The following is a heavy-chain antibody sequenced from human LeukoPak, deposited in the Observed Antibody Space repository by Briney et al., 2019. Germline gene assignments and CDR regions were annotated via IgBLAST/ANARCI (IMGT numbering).Heavy chain of an antibody. CDR2: INHSGST. D-gene: IGHD2-2*01. V-gene: IGHV4-34*01. Sequence: SETLSLTCAVYGGPFSGYYWSWIRQPPGKGLEWIGEINHSGSTNYNPSLKSRVTISVDTSKNQFSLKLSSVTAADTAVYYCATSRIGDGMDVWGKGTTVTVSS. CDR3: ATSRIGDGMDV. J-gene: IGHJ6*04. CDR1: GGPFSGYY.